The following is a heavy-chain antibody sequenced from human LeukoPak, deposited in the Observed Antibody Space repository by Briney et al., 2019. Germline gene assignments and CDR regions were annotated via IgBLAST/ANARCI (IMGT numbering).Heavy chain of an antibody. CDR3: ARDPTHYLRYGYFDS. CDR2: IYSGGST. J-gene: IGHJ4*02. D-gene: IGHD2/OR15-2a*01. Sequence: GGSLRLSCAASGLTVRSSYMSWVRQAPGKGLEWVSLIYSGGSTYYADSVKGRFTISRDNSKSTLYLQMNSLRADDTAVYYCARDPTHYLRYGYFDSWGQGILVTVSS. V-gene: IGHV3-53*01. CDR1: GLTVRSSY.